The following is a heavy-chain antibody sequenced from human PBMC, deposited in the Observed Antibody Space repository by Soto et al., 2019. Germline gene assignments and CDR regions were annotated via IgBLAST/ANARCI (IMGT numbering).Heavy chain of an antibody. CDR1: GAFVSSTGYH. Sequence: QVQLQESGPGLVKPSETLSLTCSVAGAFVSSTGYHWTWIRQSPGKGLEWIGYISYSGNTNYDPSLVSRVTISLDTSSNQFSMSLRSVTAADTATYYCARQLDSTVFDCWGRGTLVTVSS. J-gene: IGHJ4*02. D-gene: IGHD4-17*01. CDR3: ARQLDSTVFDC. V-gene: IGHV4-61*08. CDR2: ISYSGNT.